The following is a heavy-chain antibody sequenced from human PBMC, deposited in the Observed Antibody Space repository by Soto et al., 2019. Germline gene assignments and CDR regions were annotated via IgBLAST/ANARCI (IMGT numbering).Heavy chain of an antibody. CDR1: GGSISSGGYY. V-gene: IGHV4-31*03. J-gene: IGHJ3*02. CDR3: AREGFGYSGYDPGAFDI. Sequence: QVQLQESGPGLVKPSQTLSLTCTVSGGSISSGGYYWSWIRQHPGKGLEWIGYLYYSGSTYYNPSLKSRVTISVDTSKNQFSLKLSSVTAADTAVYYCAREGFGYSGYDPGAFDIWGQGTMVTDSS. CDR2: LYYSGST. D-gene: IGHD5-12*01.